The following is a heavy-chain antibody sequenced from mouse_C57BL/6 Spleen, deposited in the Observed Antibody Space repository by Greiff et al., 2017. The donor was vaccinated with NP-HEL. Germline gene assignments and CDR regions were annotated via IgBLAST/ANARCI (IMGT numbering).Heavy chain of an antibody. CDR3: ARSITTVVAKYFDY. D-gene: IGHD1-1*01. CDR2: IDPSDSET. V-gene: IGHV1-52*01. CDR1: GYTFTSYW. Sequence: QVHVKQPGAELVRPGSSVKLSCKASGYTFTSYWMHWVKQRPIQGLEWIGNIDPSDSETHYNQKFKDKATLTVDKSSSTAYMQLSSLTSEDSAVYYCARSITTVVAKYFDYWGQGTTLTVSS. J-gene: IGHJ2*01.